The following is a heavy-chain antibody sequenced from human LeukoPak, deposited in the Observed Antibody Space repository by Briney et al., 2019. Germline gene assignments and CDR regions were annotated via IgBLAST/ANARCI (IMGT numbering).Heavy chain of an antibody. CDR1: GFTFSSYG. J-gene: IGHJ6*02. CDR3: AKDWFGRDYYYGMDV. Sequence: PGGSLRLSCAASGFTFSSYGMHWVRQAPGKGLEWVAVISYDGSNKYYADSVKGRFTISRDNSKNTLYLQMNSLRAEDTAVYYCAKDWFGRDYYYGMDVWGQGTLVTVSS. CDR2: ISYDGSNK. V-gene: IGHV3-30*18. D-gene: IGHD3-10*01.